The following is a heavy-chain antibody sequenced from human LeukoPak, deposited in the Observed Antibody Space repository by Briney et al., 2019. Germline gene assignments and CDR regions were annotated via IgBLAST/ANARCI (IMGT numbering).Heavy chain of an antibody. CDR1: GFTFSSYA. J-gene: IGHJ4*02. CDR2: ISGSGGST. Sequence: PGGSLRLSCAASGFTFSSYAMSWVRQAPGKGLEWVSAISGSGGSTYYADSVKGRFTISRDNSKNTLYLQMNSLRAEDTAVYYCAKGQGYSSGWYCFDYWGQGTLVTVSS. V-gene: IGHV3-23*01. CDR3: AKGQGYSSGWYCFDY. D-gene: IGHD6-19*01.